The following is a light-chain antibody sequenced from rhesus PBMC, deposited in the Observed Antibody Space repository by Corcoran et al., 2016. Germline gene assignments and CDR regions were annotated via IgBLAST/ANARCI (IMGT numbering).Light chain of an antibody. V-gene: IGKV1-33*01. CDR3: QQRNSYPYS. CDR2: GAS. CDR1: QGISNA. J-gene: IGKJ2*01. Sequence: DIQMTQSPSSLSAAVGDKVTITCRASQGISNALAWYQQKPGKAPKLLFYGASTLQSGFQSRFSGSGSGTDLTLTINCLEPEDFAVYYWQQRNSYPYSFGQGTKVEIK.